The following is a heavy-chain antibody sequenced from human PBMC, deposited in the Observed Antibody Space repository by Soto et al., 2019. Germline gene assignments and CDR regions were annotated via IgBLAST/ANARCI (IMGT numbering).Heavy chain of an antibody. D-gene: IGHD3-3*01. CDR1: GYTFTSYA. V-gene: IGHV1-3*01. CDR3: ARQISDDFWSGYYFGVVYGMDV. Sequence: ASVKVSCKASGYTFTSYAMHWVRQAPGQRLEWMGWINAGNGNTKYSQKFQGRVTITRDTSASTAYMELSSLRSEDTAVYYCARQISDDFWSGYYFGVVYGMDVWGQGTTVTVSS. J-gene: IGHJ6*02. CDR2: INAGNGNT.